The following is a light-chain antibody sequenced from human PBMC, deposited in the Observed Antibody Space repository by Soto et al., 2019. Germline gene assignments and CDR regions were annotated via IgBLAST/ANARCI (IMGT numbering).Light chain of an antibody. V-gene: IGKV1-5*01. Sequence: DIQMTQSPSTVSASVGDAVTITCRASQSISTWLAWYQQKPGKAPNLLIYDASTLESGGPSGFSGSGSGTEFTLTTSSLHSDESATYYCQQYNSYPYTFGQGTKLEI. CDR1: QSISTW. CDR2: DAS. J-gene: IGKJ2*01. CDR3: QQYNSYPYT.